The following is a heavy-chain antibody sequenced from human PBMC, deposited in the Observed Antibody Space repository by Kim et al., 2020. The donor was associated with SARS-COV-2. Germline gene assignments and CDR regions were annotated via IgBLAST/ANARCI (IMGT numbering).Heavy chain of an antibody. CDR3: ARRPPSGYDRD. Sequence: SETLSLTCTVSGGSISSSNYYWGWIRQPPGKGLEWIGSIYYSGSTYYNSSLKSRVTISVDTSKNQFSLKLSSVTAADTSVYYCARRPPSGYDRDWGQGTLVTVSS. CDR2: IYYSGST. CDR1: GGSISSSNYY. D-gene: IGHD5-12*01. J-gene: IGHJ4*02. V-gene: IGHV4-39*01.